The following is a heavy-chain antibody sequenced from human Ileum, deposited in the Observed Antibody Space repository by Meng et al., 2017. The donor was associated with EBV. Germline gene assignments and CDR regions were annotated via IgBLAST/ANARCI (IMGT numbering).Heavy chain of an antibody. V-gene: IGHV3-74*01. CDR2: IKTDGSIT. D-gene: IGHD1-1*01. CDR3: VRDRTSWN. J-gene: IGHJ4*02. CDR1: CLSICGYW. Sequence: EEQVLGSGGGLFAPGGSPRLFAGASCLSICGYWVHLVRQVPGQGMVWVSRIKTDGSITNYEDSVKGRFTITRDNAKNTVYLQMNSLSAEDTAVYYCVRDRTSWNWGQGTLVTVSS.